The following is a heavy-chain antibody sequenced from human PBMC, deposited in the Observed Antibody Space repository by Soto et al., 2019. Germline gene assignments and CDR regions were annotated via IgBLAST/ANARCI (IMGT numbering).Heavy chain of an antibody. CDR1: GFTFSSHG. CDR3: VRDDSGGRVMDV. Sequence: QVQLVESGGGVVQPGRSLRLFCAASGFTFSSHGMHWVRQAPGKGLEWVAIIYYDGSDEYYADSVKGRFTISRDNSKNTLYLQMNSLRAEDTAVYYCVRDDSGGRVMDVWGQGTTVTVSS. D-gene: IGHD6-25*01. CDR2: IYYDGSDE. V-gene: IGHV3-33*01. J-gene: IGHJ6*02.